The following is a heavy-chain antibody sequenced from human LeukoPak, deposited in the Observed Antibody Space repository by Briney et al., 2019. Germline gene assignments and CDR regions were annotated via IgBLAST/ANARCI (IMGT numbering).Heavy chain of an antibody. CDR3: AKGPPFNAVAGPFDY. CDR1: GFAFDDYV. V-gene: IGHV3-9*01. CDR2: INWNSGGI. J-gene: IGHJ4*02. Sequence: PGRSLRLSCAASGFAFDDYVMHWVRQAPGKGLEWVSGINWNSGGIGYADSVKGRFTISRDNGKNSLYLQMNSLRPEDTALYYCAKGPPFNAVAGPFDYWGQGTLVTVSS. D-gene: IGHD6-19*01.